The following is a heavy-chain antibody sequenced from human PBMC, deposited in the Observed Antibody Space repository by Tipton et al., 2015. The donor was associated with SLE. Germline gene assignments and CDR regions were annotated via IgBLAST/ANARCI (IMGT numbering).Heavy chain of an antibody. J-gene: IGHJ4*02. D-gene: IGHD3-22*01. CDR3: ARGPTVSYDSSGHFEY. CDR2: IYPGDSDT. CDR1: GYSFTNYW. Sequence: QLVQSGAEVKKPGESLKISCKGSGYSFTNYWIAWVRQMPGKGLEWMGIIYPGDSDTRYSPSFQGQVTISADKSINTAYLQWSSLKASDTAMYYCARGPTVSYDSSGHFEYCRQGTLVSVSS. V-gene: IGHV5-51*03.